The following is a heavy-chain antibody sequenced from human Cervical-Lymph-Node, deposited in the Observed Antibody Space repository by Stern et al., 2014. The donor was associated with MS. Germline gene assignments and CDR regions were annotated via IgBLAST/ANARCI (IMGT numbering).Heavy chain of an antibody. J-gene: IGHJ4*02. Sequence: EVQLEESGGGLIKPGESLRLSCEASGFTFSAYSMHWVRQAPGKGLEWVSSISRSTSYLYYADSVKGRFTISRDNAKNSLSLQMNTLRGEDTAVYYCARGGRGSGVYDFWGQGSLVTVSS. D-gene: IGHD6-19*01. CDR3: ARGGRGSGVYDF. V-gene: IGHV3-21*01. CDR1: GFTFSAYS. CDR2: ISRSTSYL.